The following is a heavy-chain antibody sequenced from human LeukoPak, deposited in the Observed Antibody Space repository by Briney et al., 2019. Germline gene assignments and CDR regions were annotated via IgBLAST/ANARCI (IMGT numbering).Heavy chain of an antibody. CDR3: ASLWFGEDVDAFDI. CDR2: INHSGST. V-gene: IGHV4-34*01. Sequence: SETLSLTCAVYGGSFSGYYWSWIRQPPGKGLEWIGEINHSGSTNYNPSLKSRVTISVDTSKNQFSLELSSVTAADTAVYYCASLWFGEDVDAFDIWGQGTMVTVSS. D-gene: IGHD3-10*01. CDR1: GGSFSGYY. J-gene: IGHJ3*02.